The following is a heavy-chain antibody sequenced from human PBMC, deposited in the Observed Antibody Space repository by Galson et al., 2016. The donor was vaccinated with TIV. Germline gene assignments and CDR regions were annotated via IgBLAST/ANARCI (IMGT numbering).Heavy chain of an antibody. CDR2: VAYDGSNK. CDR1: GFTFSNHV. D-gene: IGHD6-19*01. V-gene: IGHV3-30-3*01. J-gene: IGHJ4*02. Sequence: SLRLSCAGSGFTFSNHVMHWVRQAPGKGPAWVAVVAYDGSNKFYTDSVKGRFTISRDNSKNTLFLQMDSLRSEDTGIYYCVRDMQWLVFDHWGQGILVTVSS. CDR3: VRDMQWLVFDH.